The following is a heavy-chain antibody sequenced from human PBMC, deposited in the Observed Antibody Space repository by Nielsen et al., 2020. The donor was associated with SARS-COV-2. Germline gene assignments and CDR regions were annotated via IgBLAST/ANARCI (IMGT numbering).Heavy chain of an antibody. CDR1: QFTVSSND. CDR3: VKELFGGTRGGDYFDY. CDR2: IGTAGDT. Sequence: GGSLRLSCAASQFTVSSNDMHWVRQATGKGLEWVSAIGTAGDTYYLGSVKGRFTISRDNAKNSLYLEMNSLRPEDTALYYCVKELFGGTRGGDYFDYWGQGTLVTVSS. J-gene: IGHJ4*02. D-gene: IGHD3-10*02. V-gene: IGHV3-13*01.